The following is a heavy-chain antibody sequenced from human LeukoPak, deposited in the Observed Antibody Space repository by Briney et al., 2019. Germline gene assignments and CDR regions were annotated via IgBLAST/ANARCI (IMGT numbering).Heavy chain of an antibody. CDR1: GYSLTDFS. D-gene: IGHD6-13*01. CDR3: TAGVAVSRWYYFYY. Sequence: ASVKVSCTVSGYSLTDFSINWVRQAPGKGFEWMGGFAPEDGERIYAQKFQGRVTMTEDTSADTAYMELSSLKSEDTAVYFCTAGVAVSRWYYFYYWGQGTLVTVSS. CDR2: FAPEDGER. J-gene: IGHJ4*02. V-gene: IGHV1-24*01.